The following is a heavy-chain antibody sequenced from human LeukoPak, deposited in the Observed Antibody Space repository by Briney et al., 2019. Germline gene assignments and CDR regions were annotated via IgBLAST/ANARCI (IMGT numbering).Heavy chain of an antibody. CDR2: YIPIFTRT. CDR3: ARHMYYYENTGYYSNAFDY. D-gene: IGHD3-22*01. Sequence: ASVKVSCKAYGDTFSFYALSWVRQAPGQRLEWIGGYIPIFTRTDYAERFQGRLTITTDDSTNTAYMELRGLRSDDTAVYYCARHMYYYENTGYYSNAFDYWGQGTLVTVSS. V-gene: IGHV1-69*05. CDR1: GDTFSFYA. J-gene: IGHJ4*02.